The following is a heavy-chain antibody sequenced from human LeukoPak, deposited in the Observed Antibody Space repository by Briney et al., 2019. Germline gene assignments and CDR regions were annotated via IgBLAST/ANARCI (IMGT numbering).Heavy chain of an antibody. V-gene: IGHV4-30-4*01. D-gene: IGHD1-14*01. CDR2: IYYSGST. J-gene: IGHJ4*02. CDR1: GGSISSGDYY. CDR3: ARWVATGAYYFDY. Sequence: PSQTLSLTCTVSGGSISSGDYYWSWIRQPPGTGLEWIGYIYYSGSTYYNPSLKSRVTISVDTSKNQFSLKLSSVTAADTAVYYCARWVATGAYYFDYWGQGTLVTVSS.